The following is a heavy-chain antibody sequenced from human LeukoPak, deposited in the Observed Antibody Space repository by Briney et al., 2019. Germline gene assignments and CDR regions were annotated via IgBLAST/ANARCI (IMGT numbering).Heavy chain of an antibody. Sequence: GESLKISCKGSGYSFTSYWIGWVRQMPGKGLEWMGIINPGDSDTRYSPSFQGQVTISVDTSISTAFLYWSSLKASDTAMYYCARHASYYGSGSYYLDFWGQGTLVTASS. CDR1: GYSFTSYW. V-gene: IGHV5-51*01. J-gene: IGHJ4*02. CDR3: ARHASYYGSGSYYLDF. D-gene: IGHD3-10*01. CDR2: INPGDSDT.